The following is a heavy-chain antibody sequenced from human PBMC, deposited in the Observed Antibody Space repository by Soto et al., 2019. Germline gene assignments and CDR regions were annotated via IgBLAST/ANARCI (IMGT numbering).Heavy chain of an antibody. CDR2: ISGSGDST. J-gene: IGHJ5*02. D-gene: IGHD6-6*01. CDR1: GFAFSSYA. V-gene: IGHV3-23*01. CDR3: ASPGIAARGFWFDP. Sequence: GGSLRLSCAASGFAFSSYAMSWVRQAPGKGLEWVSAISGSGDSTDYADSVKGRFSISRDNSKNTLYLQMNSLRAEDTAVYYCASPGIAARGFWFDPWGQGTLVTVSS.